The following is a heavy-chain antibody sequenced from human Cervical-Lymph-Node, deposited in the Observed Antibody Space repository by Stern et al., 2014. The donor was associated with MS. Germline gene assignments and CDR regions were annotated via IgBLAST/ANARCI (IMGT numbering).Heavy chain of an antibody. CDR2: TSAYNGNT. J-gene: IGHJ3*02. CDR3: ARGLLGSENAFDI. CDR1: GYTFTSYG. D-gene: IGHD2-15*01. Sequence: VPLVESGAEVKKPAASVKVSCTASGYTFTSYGISWVRQAPRPGLEWKEWTSAYNGNTNYAQKLQGRVTMTTDTSTSTAYMELRSLRSDDTAVYYCARGLLGSENAFDIWGQGTMVTVSS. V-gene: IGHV1-18*01.